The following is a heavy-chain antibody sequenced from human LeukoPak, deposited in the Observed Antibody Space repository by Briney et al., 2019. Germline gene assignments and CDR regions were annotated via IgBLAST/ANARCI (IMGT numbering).Heavy chain of an antibody. D-gene: IGHD2-15*01. Sequence: GGSLRLSCAASGFSFSSNSMNWVRQAPGKGLEWVSYISGSSSTIYYADSVKGRFTISRDNSKNTLYLQMNSLRAEDTAVYYCARDLRCSGGSCYLTNNWFDPWGQGTLVTVSS. CDR1: GFSFSSNS. V-gene: IGHV3-48*01. J-gene: IGHJ5*02. CDR2: ISGSSSTI. CDR3: ARDLRCSGGSCYLTNNWFDP.